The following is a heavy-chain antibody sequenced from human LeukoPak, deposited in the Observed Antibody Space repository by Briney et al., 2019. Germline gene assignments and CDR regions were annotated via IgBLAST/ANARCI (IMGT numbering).Heavy chain of an antibody. J-gene: IGHJ4*02. D-gene: IGHD5-18*01. CDR1: GFTFSNNW. Sequence: GGSLRLSCAASGFTFSNNWMTWVRQAPGKGLEWVASVKKDASEKYYVDSVKGRFTISRDNAKNSLYLQMNSLRAEDTAVYYCAKNDLVDTAMADYWGQGTLVTVSS. CDR3: AKNDLVDTAMADY. CDR2: VKKDASEK. V-gene: IGHV3-7*03.